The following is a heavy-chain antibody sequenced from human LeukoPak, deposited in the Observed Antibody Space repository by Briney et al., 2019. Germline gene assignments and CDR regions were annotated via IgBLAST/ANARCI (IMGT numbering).Heavy chain of an antibody. CDR3: ARPKEGFSGYDYLFDY. V-gene: IGHV3-30*03. D-gene: IGHD5-12*01. CDR1: GFTFSRYG. J-gene: IGHJ4*02. Sequence: GGSLRLSCAASGFTFSRYGMHWVRQAPGKGLEWVALFSSDGSTKYYADSVKGRFTISRDNSKNSLNLQMNSLRVEDTAVYYCARPKEGFSGYDYLFDYWGQGTLVTVSS. CDR2: FSSDGSTK.